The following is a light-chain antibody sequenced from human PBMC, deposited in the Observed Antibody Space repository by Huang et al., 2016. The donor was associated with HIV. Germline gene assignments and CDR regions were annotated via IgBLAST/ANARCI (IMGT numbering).Light chain of an antibody. CDR2: AAS. CDR1: KGISGW. J-gene: IGKJ4*01. CDR3: QQANSFPFT. V-gene: IGKV1-12*02. Sequence: DIQMTQSPSSVSASVGDRVTITCRASKGISGWLAWYQQKTGKAPNRLIYAASSLQSGVPSRFSGSGSGTDFTLTISSLQPEDFATYYCQQANSFPFTFGGGTKVEIK.